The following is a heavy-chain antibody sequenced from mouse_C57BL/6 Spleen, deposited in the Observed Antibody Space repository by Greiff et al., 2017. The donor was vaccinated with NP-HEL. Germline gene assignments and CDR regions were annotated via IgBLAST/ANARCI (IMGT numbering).Heavy chain of an antibody. J-gene: IGHJ3*01. CDR2: INYDGSST. CDR3: ARGSDYYGSSPLFAY. CDR1: GFTFSDYY. Sequence: EVHLVESEGGLVQPGSSMKLSCTASGFTFSDYYMAWVRQVPEKGLEWVANINYDGSSTYYLDSLKSRFIISRDNAKNILYLQMSSLKSEDTATYYCARGSDYYGSSPLFAYWGQGTLVTVSA. D-gene: IGHD1-1*01. V-gene: IGHV5-16*01.